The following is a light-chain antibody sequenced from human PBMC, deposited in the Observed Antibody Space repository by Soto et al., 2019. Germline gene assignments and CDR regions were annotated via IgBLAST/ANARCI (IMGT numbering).Light chain of an antibody. CDR2: EDY. Sequence: NFMLTQPHSVSESPGKTVTISCTRSSGSIASNYVQWYQQRPGSAPTTVIYEDYQRPSGVPDRFSGSIDSSSNSASLTISGLKTEDEAHYYCQSYDSNNWVFGGGTKLTVL. CDR1: SGSIASNY. J-gene: IGLJ3*02. CDR3: QSYDSNNWV. V-gene: IGLV6-57*04.